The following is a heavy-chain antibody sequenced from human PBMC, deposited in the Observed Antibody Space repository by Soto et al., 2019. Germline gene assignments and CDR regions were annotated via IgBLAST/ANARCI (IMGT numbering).Heavy chain of an antibody. CDR2: IDWDDDK. CDR1: GFSLSTSGMC. Sequence: SGPTLVNPTQTLTLTCTFSGFSLSTSGMCVSWIRQPPGKALEWLALIDWDDDKYYSTSLKTRLTISKDTSKNQVVLTMTNMDPVDTATYYCARSFSDYYDSSGILDYCGKGTLVTVSS. CDR3: ARSFSDYYDSSGILDY. V-gene: IGHV2-70*01. D-gene: IGHD3-22*01. J-gene: IGHJ4*02.